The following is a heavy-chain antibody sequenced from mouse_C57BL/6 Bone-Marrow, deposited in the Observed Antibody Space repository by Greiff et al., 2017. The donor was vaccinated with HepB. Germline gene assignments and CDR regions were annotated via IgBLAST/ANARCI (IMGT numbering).Heavy chain of an antibody. CDR1: GFTFNTYA. V-gene: IGHV10-3*01. CDR3: VRPYYYGSSYGRGAMDY. Sequence: EVQGVESGGGLVQPKGSLKLSCAASGFTFNTYAMHWVRQAPGKGLEWVARIRSKSSNYATYYADSVKDRFTISRDDSQSMLYLQMNNLKTEDTAMYYCVRPYYYGSSYGRGAMDYWGQGTSVTVSS. D-gene: IGHD1-1*01. J-gene: IGHJ4*01. CDR2: IRSKSSNYAT.